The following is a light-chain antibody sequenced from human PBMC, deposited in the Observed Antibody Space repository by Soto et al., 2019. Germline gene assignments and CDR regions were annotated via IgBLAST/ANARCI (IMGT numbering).Light chain of an antibody. J-gene: IGKJ1*01. CDR2: GAS. V-gene: IGKV3-15*01. CDR1: QSVSSN. Sequence: EIVMTKSPATLSVSPGERATLSCRASQSVSSNLAWYQQKPGQAPRVLIYGASTRATGIPARFSGSGSGTDFTLTISCLQSEDFATYYCQQYYSFPWTFGQGTKVDIK. CDR3: QQYYSFPWT.